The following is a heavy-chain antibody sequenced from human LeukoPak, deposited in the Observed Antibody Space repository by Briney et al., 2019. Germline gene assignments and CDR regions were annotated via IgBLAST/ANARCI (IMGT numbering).Heavy chain of an antibody. CDR1: GFTFSSYG. D-gene: IGHD6-19*01. CDR2: IWYDGSNK. CDR3: AREKQWLVTGFDY. V-gene: IGHV3-33*01. Sequence: GSLRLSCAASGFTFSSYGMHWVRQAPGKGLEWVAVIWYDGSNKYYADSVKGRFTISRDNSKNTLYLQMNSLRAEDTAVYYCAREKQWLVTGFDYWGQGTLVTVSS. J-gene: IGHJ4*02.